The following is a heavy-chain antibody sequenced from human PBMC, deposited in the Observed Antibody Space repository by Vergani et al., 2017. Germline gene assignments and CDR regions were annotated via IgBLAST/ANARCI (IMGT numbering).Heavy chain of an antibody. CDR3: ARIVSQGYYYGMDV. CDR1: GFSLSTSGMC. V-gene: IGHV2-70*15. D-gene: IGHD2/OR15-2a*01. J-gene: IGHJ6*02. Sequence: QVTLRESGPALVKPTQTLTLTCTFSGFSLSTSGMCVSWIRQPPGKALEWLARIDWDDDKYYSTSLKTRRSVSKDTSKNQVVLTMTNMDPVDTATYYCARIVSQGYYYGMDVWGQGTTVTVSS. CDR2: IDWDDDK.